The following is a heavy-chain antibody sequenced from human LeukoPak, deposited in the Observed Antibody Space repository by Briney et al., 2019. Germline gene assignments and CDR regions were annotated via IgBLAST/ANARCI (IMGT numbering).Heavy chain of an antibody. CDR2: INPSGGST. J-gene: IGHJ4*02. CDR1: GGTFSSYA. V-gene: IGHV1-46*01. Sequence: GASVKVSCKASGGTFSSYAISWVRQAPGQGLEWMGIINPSGGSTSYAQKFQGRVTMTRDTSTSTVYMELSSLRSEDTAVYYCARDMGAARNDYWGQGTLVTVSS. CDR3: ARDMGAARNDY. D-gene: IGHD3-10*01.